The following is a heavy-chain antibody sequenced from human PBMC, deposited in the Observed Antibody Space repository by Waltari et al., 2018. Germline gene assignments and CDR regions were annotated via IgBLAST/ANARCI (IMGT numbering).Heavy chain of an antibody. CDR2: INHNGST. V-gene: IGHV4-34*01. Sequence: QMQLQQWGAGLLKPSETLSLTCGVYGGSFSGYYWSWIRQPPGKGLEWIGEINHNGSTNYNPSLKSRVTISVDTSQNQFSLKLSSVTAADTAVYYCARAPYSRGWYDIVWGQGTLVTVSS. CDR3: ARAPYSRGWYDIV. CDR1: GGSFSGYY. D-gene: IGHD6-19*01. J-gene: IGHJ4*02.